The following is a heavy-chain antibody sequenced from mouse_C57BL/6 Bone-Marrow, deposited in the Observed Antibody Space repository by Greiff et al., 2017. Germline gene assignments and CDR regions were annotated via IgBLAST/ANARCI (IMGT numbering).Heavy chain of an antibody. V-gene: IGHV1-81*01. Sequence: VQLQQSGAELARPGASVKLSCKASGYTFTSYGISWVKQRTGQGLEWIGEIYPRSGNTYYNEKFKGKATLTADKSSSTAYMELRSLTTEDSAVYFSATTVVATDWYFDVWGTGTTVTVSS. CDR1: GYTFTSYG. D-gene: IGHD1-1*01. CDR2: IYPRSGNT. CDR3: ATTVVATDWYFDV. J-gene: IGHJ1*03.